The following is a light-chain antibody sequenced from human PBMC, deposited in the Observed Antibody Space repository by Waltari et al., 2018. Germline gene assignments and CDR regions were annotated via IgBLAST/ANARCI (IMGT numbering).Light chain of an antibody. CDR1: KLGAKY. J-gene: IGLJ2*01. CDR2: GDR. V-gene: IGLV3-1*01. Sequence: SYELTQPPSVSVSPGQTASITCSGDKLGAKYASWYQQKPGQSPVLVIYGDRRRPSGIPERFSGSNSGNTATLTISGTQAMDEADYYCQAWDSSIVFGGGTKLTVL. CDR3: QAWDSSIV.